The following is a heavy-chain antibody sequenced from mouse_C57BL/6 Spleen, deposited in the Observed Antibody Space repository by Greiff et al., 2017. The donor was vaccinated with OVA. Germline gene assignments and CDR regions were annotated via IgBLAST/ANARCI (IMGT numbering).Heavy chain of an antibody. D-gene: IGHD4-1*01. CDR3: ARHEEELTGILWFAY. V-gene: IGHV1-62-2*01. CDR2: FYPGSGSI. J-gene: IGHJ3*01. Sequence: HLHHSVSELVKPGASVKLSCNSSGYTFTEYTIHWVKQRSGQGLEWIGWFYPGSGSIKYNEKFKDKATLTADKSSSTVYMELSRLTSEDSAVYFCARHEEELTGILWFAYWGQGTLVTVSA. CDR1: GYTFTEYT.